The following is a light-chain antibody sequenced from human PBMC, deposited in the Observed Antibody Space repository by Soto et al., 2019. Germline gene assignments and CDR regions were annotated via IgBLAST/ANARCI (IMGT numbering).Light chain of an antibody. J-gene: IGLJ1*01. V-gene: IGLV2-14*03. CDR1: SSDIGRYDY. Sequence: QSVLTQPASVSGSPGQSITISCTGTSSDIGRYDYVSWYQQFPGKAPKLMIYRVINRPSGVSDRFSGSKSGNSASLAITGLQAEDEGDYYCQSYDSTLSARYVFGTGTKLTVL. CDR2: RVI. CDR3: QSYDSTLSARYV.